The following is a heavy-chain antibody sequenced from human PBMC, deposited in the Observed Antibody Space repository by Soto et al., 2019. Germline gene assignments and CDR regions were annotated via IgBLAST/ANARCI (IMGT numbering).Heavy chain of an antibody. V-gene: IGHV3-48*02. CDR3: ARDGNNWNHRIHNAFDI. CDR2: ISSRSSTI. CDR1: GFTFSSYS. D-gene: IGHD1-20*01. Sequence: GGSLRLSCAASGFTFSSYSMNWVRQAPGKGLEWVSYISSRSSTIYYADSVKGRFTISRDNAKNSLYLQMNSLRDEDTAVYYCARDGNNWNHRIHNAFDIWGQGTMVTVSS. J-gene: IGHJ3*02.